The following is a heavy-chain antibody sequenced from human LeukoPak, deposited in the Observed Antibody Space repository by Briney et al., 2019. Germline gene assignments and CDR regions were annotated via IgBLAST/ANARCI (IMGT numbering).Heavy chain of an antibody. CDR2: ISYDGSNK. CDR3: ARGGGITMVRGVITDAFDI. Sequence: GGSLRLSCAGSGFSFSSYGMHWVRQAPGKGLEWVAVISYDGSNKYYADSVKGRFTISRDNSKNTLYLQMNSLRAEDTAVYYCARGGGITMVRGVITDAFDIWGQGTMVTVSS. D-gene: IGHD3-10*01. CDR1: GFSFSSYG. V-gene: IGHV3-30*19. J-gene: IGHJ3*02.